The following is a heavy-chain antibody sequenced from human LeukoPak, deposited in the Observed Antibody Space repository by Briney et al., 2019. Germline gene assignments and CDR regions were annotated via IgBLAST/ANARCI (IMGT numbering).Heavy chain of an antibody. J-gene: IGHJ3*02. D-gene: IGHD2-2*01. CDR1: GGSISSGDYY. CDR3: ARDTDGPEDDAFDI. V-gene: IGHV4-30-4*01. CDR2: IYYSGST. Sequence: SETLSLTCTVSGGSISSGDYYWSWIRQPPGKGLEWIGYIYYSGSTYYNPSLKSRVTISVDTSKNQFSLKLSSVTAADTAVYYCARDTDGPEDDAFDIWGQGTMVTVSS.